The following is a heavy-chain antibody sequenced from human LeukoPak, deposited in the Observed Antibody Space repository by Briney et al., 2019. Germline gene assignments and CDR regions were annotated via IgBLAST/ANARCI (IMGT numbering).Heavy chain of an antibody. CDR2: IYHSGNT. J-gene: IGHJ4*02. CDR1: GYSISTSYY. CDR3: ARAGYGDSDFDY. Sequence: PSETLSLTCTVSGYSISTSYYWGWSRQPPGKGLEWIGSIYHSGNTYYNPSLKSRVTISVDTSKNQFSLKLNSVTAADTAVYCCARAGYGDSDFDYWGQGTLVTVSS. D-gene: IGHD4-17*01. V-gene: IGHV4-38-2*02.